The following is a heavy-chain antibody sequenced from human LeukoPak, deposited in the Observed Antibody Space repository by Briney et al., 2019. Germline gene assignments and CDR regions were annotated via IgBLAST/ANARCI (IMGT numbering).Heavy chain of an antibody. CDR3: AREKRTYYYDSSSYYFDY. V-gene: IGHV3-53*01. D-gene: IGHD3-22*01. CDR1: GFTVSSNY. J-gene: IGHJ4*02. Sequence: RGSLRLSCAASGFTVSSNYMSWVRQAPGKGLEWVSVIYSGGSTYYADSVKGRFTISRDNSKNTLYLQMNSLRAEDTAVYYCAREKRTYYYDSSSYYFDYWGQGTLVTVSS. CDR2: IYSGGST.